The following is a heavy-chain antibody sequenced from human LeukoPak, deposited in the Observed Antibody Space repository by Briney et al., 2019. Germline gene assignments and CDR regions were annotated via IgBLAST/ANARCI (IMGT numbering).Heavy chain of an antibody. CDR2: IIPIFGTA. Sequence: GASVKVSCKASGGTFSSYAISWVRQAPGQGLEWMGGIIPIFGTANYAQKFQGRVTITTDESTSTAYMELSSLRSEDTAVYYCASRPMEGGIAASPFDYWGQGTLVTVSS. J-gene: IGHJ4*02. CDR3: ASRPMEGGIAASPFDY. CDR1: GGTFSSYA. V-gene: IGHV1-69*05. D-gene: IGHD6-13*01.